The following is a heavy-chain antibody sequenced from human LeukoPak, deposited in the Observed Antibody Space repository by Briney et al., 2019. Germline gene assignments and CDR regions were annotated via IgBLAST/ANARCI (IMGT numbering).Heavy chain of an antibody. Sequence: GGSLRLSCAASGFTFSSYAMSWVRQAPGKGLEWVSGISGSGDNTYYADSVKGRFTISRDNSKNALYVQVNSLGTEDTAAYYCAKGSYYDSSGSFYFDYWGQGTLVTVSS. CDR1: GFTFSSYA. V-gene: IGHV3-23*01. D-gene: IGHD3-22*01. J-gene: IGHJ4*02. CDR2: ISGSGDNT. CDR3: AKGSYYDSSGSFYFDY.